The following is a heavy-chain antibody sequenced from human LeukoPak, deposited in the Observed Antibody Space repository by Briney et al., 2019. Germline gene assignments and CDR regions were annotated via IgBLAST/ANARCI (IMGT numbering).Heavy chain of an antibody. J-gene: IGHJ6*02. Sequence: GGPLRLSCAASGFTFDDYAMHWVRQAPGKGLEWVSLISGDGAGTYYADSVKGRFTISRDNSKNSLYLQMNSLRTEDTALYYCAKAGMGATLYYGMDVWGQGTTVTVSS. CDR3: AKAGMGATLYYGMDV. CDR1: GFTFDDYA. V-gene: IGHV3-43*02. D-gene: IGHD1-26*01. CDR2: ISGDGAGT.